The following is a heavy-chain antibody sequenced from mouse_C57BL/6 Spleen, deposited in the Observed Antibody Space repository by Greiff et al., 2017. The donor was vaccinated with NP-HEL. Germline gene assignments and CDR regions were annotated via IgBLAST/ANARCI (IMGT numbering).Heavy chain of an antibody. D-gene: IGHD2-4*01. CDR1: GFTFSDYG. J-gene: IGHJ3*01. CDR3: ARTIYDYDGAY. Sequence: EVKLMESGGGLVKPGGSLKLSCAASGFTFSDYGMHWVRQAPEKGLEWVAYISSGSSTIYYADTVKGRFTISRDNAKNTLFLQMTSLRSEDTAMYYCARTIYDYDGAYWGQGTLVTVSA. V-gene: IGHV5-17*01. CDR2: ISSGSSTI.